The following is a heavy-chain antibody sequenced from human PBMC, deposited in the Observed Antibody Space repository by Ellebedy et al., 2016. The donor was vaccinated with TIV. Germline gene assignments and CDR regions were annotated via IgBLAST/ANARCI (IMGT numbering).Heavy chain of an antibody. CDR1: GFTFSDYY. Sequence: GESLKISCAASGFTFSDYYMSWIRQAPGKGLEWVSYISSSGSTIYYADSVKGRFTISRDNAKNSLYLQMNSLRAEDTAVYYCARDENYGDYNWFDPWGQGTLVTVSS. CDR3: ARDENYGDYNWFDP. CDR2: ISSSGSTI. D-gene: IGHD4-17*01. V-gene: IGHV3-11*01. J-gene: IGHJ5*02.